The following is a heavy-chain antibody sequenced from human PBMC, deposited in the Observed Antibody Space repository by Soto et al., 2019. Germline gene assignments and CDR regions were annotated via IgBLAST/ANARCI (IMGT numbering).Heavy chain of an antibody. CDR2: ISYDGSNK. CDR3: AKDLAAAGLYYYYYYGMDV. D-gene: IGHD6-13*01. V-gene: IGHV3-30*18. J-gene: IGHJ6*02. CDR1: GFTFSSYG. Sequence: PGGSLRLSXAASGFTFSSYGMHWVRQAPGKGLEWVAVISYDGSNKYYADSVKGRFTISRDNSKNTLYLQMNSLRAEDTAVYYCAKDLAAAGLYYYYYYGMDVWGQGTTVTVSS.